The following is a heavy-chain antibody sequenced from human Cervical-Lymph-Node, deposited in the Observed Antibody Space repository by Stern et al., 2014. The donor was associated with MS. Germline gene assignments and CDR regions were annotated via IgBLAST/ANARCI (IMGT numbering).Heavy chain of an antibody. D-gene: IGHD6-13*01. CDR1: GFSFTYA. V-gene: IGHV3-23*04. Sequence: EVQLVESGGTLVQPGGSLRLSCAASGFSFTYAMTWVRQAPGKGLEWVSTISDTGGSTYYEDSVKGRCTISRDNSKNTLYLQMNSLRAEDTAVYYCAKDGYSSSWPANFDYWGQGTLVTVSS. J-gene: IGHJ4*02. CDR3: AKDGYSSSWPANFDY. CDR2: ISDTGGST.